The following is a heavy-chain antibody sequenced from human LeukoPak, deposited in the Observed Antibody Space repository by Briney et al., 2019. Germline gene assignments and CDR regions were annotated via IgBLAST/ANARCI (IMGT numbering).Heavy chain of an antibody. CDR1: GFTFRDSY. CDR2: ISGSGTDI. D-gene: IGHD3-10*01. Sequence: GGSLRLSCEASGFTFRDSYMSWIRQAPGKGLECLSYISGSGTDINYADSVRGRFTISRDNSKNILYLQMNDLRLEDTAVYYCARETRTHYYGSGRTAHYYYYYMDVWGKGTTGTVSS. V-gene: IGHV3-11*06. J-gene: IGHJ6*03. CDR3: ARETRTHYYGSGRTAHYYYYYMDV.